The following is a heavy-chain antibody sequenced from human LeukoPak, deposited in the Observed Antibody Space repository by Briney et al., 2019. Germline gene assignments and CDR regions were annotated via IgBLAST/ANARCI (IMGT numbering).Heavy chain of an antibody. CDR1: GFSFSVYA. CDR2: ISGSGGRT. D-gene: IGHD3-3*01. CDR3: AKGGQDFDFWRFDY. Sequence: GGSLRLYCAASGFSFSVYAMSWVRQAPGKGLEWVSSISGSGGRTYYTNSVKGRFTISRENFKNTVYLEMNNLGAEDTALYYCAKGGQDFDFWRFDYWGQGNLVIVSS. J-gene: IGHJ4*02. V-gene: IGHV3-23*01.